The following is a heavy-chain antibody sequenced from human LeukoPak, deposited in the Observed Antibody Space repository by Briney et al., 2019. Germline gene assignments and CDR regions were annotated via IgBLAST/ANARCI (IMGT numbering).Heavy chain of an antibody. Sequence: ASVKVSCKASGYTFTSYDINWVRQATGQGLEWMGWMNPNSGNTGYAQKFQGRVTITRNTSISTAYMELSSLRSEDTAVYYCALGEGDYYYYYGMDVWGQGTTVTVSS. D-gene: IGHD3-16*01. J-gene: IGHJ6*02. CDR3: ALGEGDYYYYYGMDV. CDR1: GYTFTSYD. CDR2: MNPNSGNT. V-gene: IGHV1-8*01.